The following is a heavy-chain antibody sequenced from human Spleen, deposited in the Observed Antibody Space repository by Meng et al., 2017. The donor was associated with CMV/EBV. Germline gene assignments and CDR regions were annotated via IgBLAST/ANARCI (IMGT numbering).Heavy chain of an antibody. V-gene: IGHV1-69*16. CDR3: ARAGYCSSTSCYPWGMDV. Sequence: SVKVSCKASGGTFSSYTISWVRQAPGQGLEWMGGIIPILDVRNYAQEFQGRVTITTDESTSTAYMELRSLRSDDTAVYYCARAGYCSSTSCYPWGMDVWGQGTTVTVSS. D-gene: IGHD2-2*01. CDR2: IIPILDVR. CDR1: GGTFSSYT. J-gene: IGHJ6*02.